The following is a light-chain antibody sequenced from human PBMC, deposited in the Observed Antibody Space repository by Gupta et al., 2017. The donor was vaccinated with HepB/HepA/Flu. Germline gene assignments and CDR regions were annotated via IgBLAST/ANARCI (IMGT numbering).Light chain of an antibody. CDR2: GTS. CDR3: QYYDSSLRVL. J-gene: IGLJ2*01. V-gene: IGLV1-40*01. Sequence: QSVLTQPPSVSGAPGQRVTISCTGSSSNIGAGYDVHWYQQLPGTAPKLLIYGTSNRPSGVPDRGSGSKSGNSASTAITGLQADDEADDYCQYYDSSLRVLFGGGTKLTVL. CDR1: SSNIGAGYD.